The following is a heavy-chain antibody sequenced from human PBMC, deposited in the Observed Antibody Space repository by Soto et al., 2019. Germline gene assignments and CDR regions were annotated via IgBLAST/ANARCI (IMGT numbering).Heavy chain of an antibody. CDR3: GKILVGATGHTDADS. D-gene: IGHD2-15*01. J-gene: IGHJ4*02. CDR1: GGSVYSNGHY. CDR2: IDNNGVT. Sequence: PSETLSLTCIVSGGSVYSNGHYWGWIRQPPGKGLEWIGSIDNNGVTNYNSSLKSRVTISRVTSKNQFSLRLTSVTAADTAVYYCGKILVGATGHTDADSWGPGTLVTVSS. V-gene: IGHV4-39*01.